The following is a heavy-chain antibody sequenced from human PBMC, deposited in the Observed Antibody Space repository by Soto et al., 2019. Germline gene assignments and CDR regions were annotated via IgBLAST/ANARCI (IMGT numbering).Heavy chain of an antibody. Sequence: QVQLQQSGPRLVKPSETLSLTCTVSSGPDRSHNWGWIRQPPGRGLEWIGYVYYTGDTAYNPSLRGRVPLXAXPXXNDISLPLNSVTAADTAVYYCVRQGIDYLHGLVDVWGQGTTVSVSS. CDR1: SGPDRSHN. V-gene: IGHV4-59*08. D-gene: IGHD4-17*01. CDR3: VRQGIDYLHGLVDV. CDR2: VYYTGDT. J-gene: IGHJ6*02.